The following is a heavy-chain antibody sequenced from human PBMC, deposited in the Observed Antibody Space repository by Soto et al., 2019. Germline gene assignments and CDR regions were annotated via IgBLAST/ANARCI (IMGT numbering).Heavy chain of an antibody. CDR1: GFTFSNAW. J-gene: IGHJ4*02. V-gene: IGHV3-15*07. CDR2: IKSKTDGWTT. Sequence: PGGSLRLSCAAPGFTFSNAWMNWVRQAPGKGLEWVGRIKSKTDGWTTDYAAPVKGRFTISRDDSKNTLYLQMNSLKTEDTAVYYCTTLRYYHDSSGYYLHLYYFDNWGQGTLVTVSS. CDR3: TTLRYYHDSSGYYLHLYYFDN. D-gene: IGHD3-22*01.